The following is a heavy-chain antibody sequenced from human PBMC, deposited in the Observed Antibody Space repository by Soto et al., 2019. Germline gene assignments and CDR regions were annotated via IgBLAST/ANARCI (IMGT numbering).Heavy chain of an antibody. CDR1: GGTFSSYA. CDR2: IIPIFATA. D-gene: IGHD5-12*01. V-gene: IGHV1-69*12. CDR3: AKGGLQFLRSPGRAMDV. J-gene: IGHJ6*02. Sequence: QVQLVQSGADVKKPGSSVKVSCKASGGTFSSYAISWVRQAPGQGLEWMGGIIPIFATAKYAQKFQGRVTITADESTSTAYMELSSLRSEDTAVYYCAKGGLQFLRSPGRAMDVWGQGTTVTVSS.